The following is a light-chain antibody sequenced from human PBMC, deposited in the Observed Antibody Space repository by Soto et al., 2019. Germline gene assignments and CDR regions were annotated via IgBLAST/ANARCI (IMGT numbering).Light chain of an antibody. CDR3: QQYGSSNT. V-gene: IGKV3D-15*01. J-gene: IGKJ5*01. Sequence: EIVMTQSPATLSVSPGERATVSCRASQDISSSLSCYQQRPGQAPRLLIYDACNRATGIPARFSGSGSGTDFTITIRRLEYEDFKVYYCQQYGSSNTFGQGTRLEIK. CDR1: QDISSS. CDR2: DAC.